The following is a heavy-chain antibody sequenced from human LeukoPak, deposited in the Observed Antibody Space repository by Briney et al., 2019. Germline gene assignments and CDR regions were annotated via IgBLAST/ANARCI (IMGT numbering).Heavy chain of an antibody. J-gene: IGHJ2*01. Sequence: AGGSLRLSCAASGFTFSSYAMHWVRQAPGKGLEWVAVISYDGSNKYYADSVKGRFTISRDNAKNSLYLQMNSLRAEDTAVYYCARGYYYDSSGYPRLPWYFDLWGRGTLVTVSS. CDR3: ARGYYYDSSGYPRLPWYFDL. V-gene: IGHV3-30-3*01. D-gene: IGHD3-22*01. CDR1: GFTFSSYA. CDR2: ISYDGSNK.